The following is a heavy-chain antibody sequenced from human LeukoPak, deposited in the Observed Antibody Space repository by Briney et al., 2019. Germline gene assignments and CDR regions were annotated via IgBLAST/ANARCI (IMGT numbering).Heavy chain of an antibody. D-gene: IGHD2-2*01. Sequence: PGGSLRLSCAASGLTFSSYSMNWVRQGPGKGQEWVSYISSSSTISYSDSLKGRFTISRDNAKNSLYLQMNSLRAEDTAVYYCARDGCSNTSCYVGRQYYYYVDVWGKGTTVTVSS. CDR1: GLTFSSYS. CDR2: ISSSSTI. CDR3: ARDGCSNTSCYVGRQYYYYVDV. J-gene: IGHJ6*03. V-gene: IGHV3-48*01.